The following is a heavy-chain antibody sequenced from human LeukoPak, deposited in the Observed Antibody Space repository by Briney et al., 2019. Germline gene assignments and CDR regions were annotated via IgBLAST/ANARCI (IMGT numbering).Heavy chain of an antibody. CDR2: FSGSGGST. V-gene: IGHV3-23*01. CDR3: SKDLPEWGRSSRAFDY. CDR1: GFTFSSYA. J-gene: IGHJ4*02. Sequence: GGSLRLSCAASGFTFSSYAMSWVRQAPVKELEWVSAFSGSGGSTYYADSVKGRFTISRDNSKNTLYLQMNSLRAEDTAVYYCSKDLPEWGRSSRAFDYWGQGTLVTVSS. D-gene: IGHD6-13*01.